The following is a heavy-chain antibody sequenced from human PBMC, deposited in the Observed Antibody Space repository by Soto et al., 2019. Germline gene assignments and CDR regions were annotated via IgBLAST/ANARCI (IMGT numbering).Heavy chain of an antibody. Sequence: QVQLVQSGAEVKKPGASVKVYCKASGYTFTSHGLSGARQAPGQGLEWMGWISAYNGNTNYAQKLQGRVTMTTDTSTSTAYMELRRLRSADTAVYYCARDYGFGELFDPWGQGTLVTVAS. V-gene: IGHV1-18*01. CDR2: ISAYNGNT. J-gene: IGHJ5*02. CDR3: ARDYGFGELFDP. CDR1: GYTFTSHG. D-gene: IGHD3-10*01.